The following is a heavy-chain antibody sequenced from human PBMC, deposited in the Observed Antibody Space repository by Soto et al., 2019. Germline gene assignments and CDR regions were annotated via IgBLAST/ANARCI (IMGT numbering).Heavy chain of an antibody. Sequence: QVQLVESGAGLVKPGGSLRLSCAASDFTFSDSYMSWIRQDPGKGLEWLSYSSNSGTYTRYADCVKGRFSISRGNAKNSLSLQVNSLRVDATATSYCARSIDNYNVLDYWGQGTPVTASS. J-gene: IGHJ4*02. CDR3: ARSIDNYNVLDY. V-gene: IGHV3-11*06. D-gene: IGHD3-10*02. CDR2: SSNSGTYT. CDR1: DFTFSDSY.